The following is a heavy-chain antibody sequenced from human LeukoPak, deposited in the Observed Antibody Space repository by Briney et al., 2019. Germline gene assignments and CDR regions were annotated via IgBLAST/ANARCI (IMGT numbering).Heavy chain of an antibody. V-gene: IGHV3-53*01. Sequence: SGGSLRLSCAASGFTVSSNYMSWVRQAPGKGLEWVSVIYSGGSTYYADSVKGRLTISRDNSKNTLYLQMNSLRAEDTAVYYCARGSGYYRYYFDYWGQGTLVTVSS. CDR1: GFTVSSNY. CDR3: ARGSGYYRYYFDY. J-gene: IGHJ4*02. D-gene: IGHD3-22*01. CDR2: IYSGGST.